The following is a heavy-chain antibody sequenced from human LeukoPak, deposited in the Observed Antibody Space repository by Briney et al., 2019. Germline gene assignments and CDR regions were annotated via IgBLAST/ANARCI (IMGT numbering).Heavy chain of an antibody. V-gene: IGHV3-7*05. J-gene: IGHJ4*02. CDR2: INQDGSEK. Sequence: GGSLRLSCAASGLTLSNHWMTWVRQAPGKGLEWVANINQDGSEKNYVDSVKGRFTISRDNAKNSLYLEMHSLRAEDMGVYYCARDSRGYPYWGQGTLVTVSS. D-gene: IGHD3-22*01. CDR3: ARDSRGYPY. CDR1: GLTLSNHW.